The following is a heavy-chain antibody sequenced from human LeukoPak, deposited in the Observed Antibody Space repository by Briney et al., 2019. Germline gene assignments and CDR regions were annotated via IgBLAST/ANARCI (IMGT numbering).Heavy chain of an antibody. CDR2: FSASDGSR. J-gene: IGHJ4*02. Sequence: GGTLRLSCAASGFSFSSYGMSWVRQAPGEGLEWVSGFSASDGSRYYADSVKGRFTISRDNSKNTLYLQMNSLRAEDTAVYYCAKNIGGFDYWGQGTLVTVSS. D-gene: IGHD4-23*01. CDR3: AKNIGGFDY. V-gene: IGHV3-23*01. CDR1: GFSFSSYG.